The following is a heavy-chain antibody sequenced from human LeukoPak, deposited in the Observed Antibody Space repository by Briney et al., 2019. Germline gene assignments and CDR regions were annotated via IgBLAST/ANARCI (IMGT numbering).Heavy chain of an antibody. D-gene: IGHD1-26*01. CDR1: GYTFTSYD. J-gene: IGHJ4*02. V-gene: IGHV1-8*01. CDR2: INPNSGNT. Sequence: ASVKVSCKASGYTFTSYDMNWVRQAPGQGLEWMGWINPNSGNTAYAQNFQGRVTMTRNTSISAVYMDLSSLRFEDTGVYYCTRGVGAAGDYWGQGTLVVVSS. CDR3: TRGVGAAGDY.